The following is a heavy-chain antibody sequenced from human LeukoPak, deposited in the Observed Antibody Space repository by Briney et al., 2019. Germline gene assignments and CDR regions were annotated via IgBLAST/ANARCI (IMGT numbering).Heavy chain of an antibody. CDR3: ATEYSVFAFDI. Sequence: GGSLRLSCAASGFIFSDAWLSWVRQAPGKGLKWVGRIKRKTAGGTIDYAAPVKGRFSISRDDSRDTLYLQMNSLKTEDTAIYYCATEYSVFAFDIWGQGTVVTVSS. CDR2: IKRKTAGGTI. V-gene: IGHV3-15*01. D-gene: IGHD5-12*01. CDR1: GFIFSDAW. J-gene: IGHJ3*02.